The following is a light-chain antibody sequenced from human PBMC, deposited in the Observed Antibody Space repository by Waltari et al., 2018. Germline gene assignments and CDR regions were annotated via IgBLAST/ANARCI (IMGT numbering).Light chain of an antibody. CDR3: QQSYNTPQT. Sequence: DIQMTQSPSSLSASVGDRVTITCRASQSISSYLNWYQQKPGKAPKLLIYAASSLQIGVPSRFSGSGYGTDFTLTISSLQPEDFATYYCQQSYNTPQTFGQGTKVEIK. CDR1: QSISSY. J-gene: IGKJ2*01. V-gene: IGKV1-39*01. CDR2: AAS.